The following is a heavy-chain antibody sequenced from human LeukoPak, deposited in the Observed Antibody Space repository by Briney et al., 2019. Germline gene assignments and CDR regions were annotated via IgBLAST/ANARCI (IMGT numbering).Heavy chain of an antibody. J-gene: IGHJ4*02. Sequence: ASVKTSCKVSGYTFTDYYMHWVQQAPGKGLEWLGLVDPEDGETIYAEKFQGRVTITADTSTDTAYMELSSLRSEDTAVYYCATARIMITFGGAAPRQDNDYWGQGTLVTVSS. CDR2: VDPEDGET. CDR1: GYTFTDYY. V-gene: IGHV1-69-2*01. D-gene: IGHD3-16*01. CDR3: ATARIMITFGGAAPRQDNDY.